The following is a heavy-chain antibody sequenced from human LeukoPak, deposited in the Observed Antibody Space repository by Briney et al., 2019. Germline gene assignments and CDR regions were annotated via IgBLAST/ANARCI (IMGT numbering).Heavy chain of an antibody. Sequence: GASVKVSCRSSGYTFTMYTVSWVRQAPGHGLEWMGWINPKTGKATYAQGFTGRFVFSLDTSVSTTYLQIASLKAEDTAIYYCARSLYGLKVWTHYWGQGTLVIVSS. CDR3: ARSLYGLKVWTHY. D-gene: IGHD2-8*01. CDR2: INPKTGKA. CDR1: GYTFTMYT. V-gene: IGHV7-4-1*01. J-gene: IGHJ4*02.